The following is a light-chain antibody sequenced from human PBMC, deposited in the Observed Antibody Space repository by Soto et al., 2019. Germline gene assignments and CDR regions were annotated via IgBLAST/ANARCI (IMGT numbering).Light chain of an antibody. CDR2: KAS. CDR1: QSISIW. V-gene: IGKV1-5*03. CDR3: QQYTTYWT. Sequence: DIQRIQSPSTLSASVGDRVTITCRASQSISIWLAWYQQKPGKAPKILIYKASSLESGVPSRFSGSGSGTEFTLTISSLQPDDSATYYCQQYTTYWTFGQGTKVDI. J-gene: IGKJ1*01.